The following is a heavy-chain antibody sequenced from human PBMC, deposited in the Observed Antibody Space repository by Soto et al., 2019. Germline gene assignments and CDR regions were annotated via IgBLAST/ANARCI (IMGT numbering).Heavy chain of an antibody. CDR1: GFTFSSYA. CDR2: ISYDGSNK. J-gene: IGHJ3*02. Sequence: QVQLVESGGGVVQPGRSPRLSCAASGFTFSSYAMHWVRQAPGKGLEWVAVISYDGSNKYYADSVKGRFTISRDNSKNTLYLQMNSLRAEDTAVYYCAREGFGRAFDIWGQGTMVTVSS. V-gene: IGHV3-30-3*01. D-gene: IGHD3-10*01. CDR3: AREGFGRAFDI.